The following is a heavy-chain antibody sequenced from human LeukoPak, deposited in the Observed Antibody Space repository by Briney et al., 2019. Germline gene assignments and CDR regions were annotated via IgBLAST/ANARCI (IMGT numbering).Heavy chain of an antibody. CDR3: ATTPGSYPLDY. CDR2: FDPEDGET. D-gene: IGHD1-26*01. V-gene: IGHV1-24*01. CDR1: GXXXXXXS. J-gene: IGHJ4*02. Sequence: KXXCKVSGXXXXXXSXHWVRQXPXKGXEWMGGFDPEDGETIYAQKFQGRVTMTEDTSTDTAYMELSSLRSEDTAVYYCATTPGSYPLDYWGQGTLVTVSS.